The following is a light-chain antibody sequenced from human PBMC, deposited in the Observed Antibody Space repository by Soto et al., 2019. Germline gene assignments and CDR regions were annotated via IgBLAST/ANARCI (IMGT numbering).Light chain of an antibody. CDR2: DTS. CDR1: QSVLYSSNNKNY. Sequence: DIVMTQSPDSLAVSLGERATINCKSSQSVLYSSNNKNYLAWYQQKPGQAPRLLIYDTSSRATGVPDRYSASGSGTDFTLTISRLEPEDFAVFFCQQYGTSEIIFGQGTRLEIK. J-gene: IGKJ5*01. CDR3: QQYGTSEII. V-gene: IGKV4-1*01.